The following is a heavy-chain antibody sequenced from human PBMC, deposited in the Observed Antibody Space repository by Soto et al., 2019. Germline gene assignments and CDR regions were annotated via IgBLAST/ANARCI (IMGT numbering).Heavy chain of an antibody. V-gene: IGHV4-39*02. Sequence: QLQLQDSSPGLVKPSETLSLSCTVSGASISSSNYYWGWIRQPPGKGLEWIGSIYYSGNTYYNPSLKSRVTISVDTSKNHFSLRLTSVTAADTAVYYCARTGGYSLGTPFDYWGQGTLVTVSS. CDR3: ARTGGYSLGTPFDY. CDR1: GASISSSNYY. CDR2: IYYSGNT. J-gene: IGHJ4*02. D-gene: IGHD3-16*01.